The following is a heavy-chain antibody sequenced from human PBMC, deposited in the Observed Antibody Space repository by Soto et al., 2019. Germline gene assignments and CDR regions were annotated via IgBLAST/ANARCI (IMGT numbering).Heavy chain of an antibody. CDR2: IKSKTDGGQT. V-gene: IGHV3-15*07. D-gene: IGHD1-26*01. CDR1: GFTFSNAW. J-gene: IGHJ4*02. Sequence: GGSLSLSCAASGFTFSNAWMNWVRQAPGKGLEWVGRIKSKTDGGQTDYAAPVKGRFTIPRDDSKNTLYLQMNSLKNGDTAVYYCTTGDPTTWEYWGQGTLVTVSS. CDR3: TTGDPTTWEY.